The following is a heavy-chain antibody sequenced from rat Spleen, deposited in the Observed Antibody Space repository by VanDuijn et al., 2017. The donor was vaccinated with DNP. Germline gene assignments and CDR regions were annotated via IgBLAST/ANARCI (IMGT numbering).Heavy chain of an antibody. J-gene: IGHJ4*01. Sequence: EVQLVESGGGLVQPGRSLKLSCAASGFTFSDYAMAWVRQAPKKGLEWVATISYDGGRTYYRDSVKGRFTISRDDAKSTLFLQMDSLRSEDTATYYCARDNYVTYGAMDPWGQGISVTVSS. CDR1: GFTFSDYA. CDR3: ARDNYVTYGAMDP. CDR2: ISYDGGRT. D-gene: IGHD1-11*01. V-gene: IGHV5-17*01.